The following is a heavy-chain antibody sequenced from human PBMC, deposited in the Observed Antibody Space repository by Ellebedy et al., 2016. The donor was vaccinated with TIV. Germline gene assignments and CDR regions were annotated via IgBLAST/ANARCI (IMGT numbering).Heavy chain of an antibody. CDR2: VGGDSTT. J-gene: IGHJ4*02. CDR1: GFTFYNSA. CDR3: AKFLNRGSGWPFDY. Sequence: GESLKISCAASGFTFYNSAMSWVRPAPGKGLEWVSAVGGDSTTHYADSVRGRFTISRDNSKNTIYLQMNSLRAEDTAIYYCAKFLNRGSGWPFDYWGQGILVTVSS. D-gene: IGHD6-19*01. V-gene: IGHV3-23*01.